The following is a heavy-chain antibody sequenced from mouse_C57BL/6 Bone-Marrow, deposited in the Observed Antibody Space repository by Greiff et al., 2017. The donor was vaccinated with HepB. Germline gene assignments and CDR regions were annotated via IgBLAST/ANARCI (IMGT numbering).Heavy chain of an antibody. Sequence: EVQLVGSGGGLVQPGGSLKLSCAASGFTFSDYYMYLVRQTPEERLEWVAYIRNGGGSTYYPSTVKGRFTLSRDNAKNTQYLQLSRLKSEDKAMYYCARHSDYDGGFAYWGQGTLVTVSA. J-gene: IGHJ3*01. CDR1: GFTFSDYY. CDR2: IRNGGGST. D-gene: IGHD2-4*01. CDR3: ARHSDYDGGFAY. V-gene: IGHV5-12*01.